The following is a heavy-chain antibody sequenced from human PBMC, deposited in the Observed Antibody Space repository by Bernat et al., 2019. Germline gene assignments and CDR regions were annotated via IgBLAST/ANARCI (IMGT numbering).Heavy chain of an antibody. Sequence: QVQLVESGGGVVQPGRSLRLSCAASGFTFSSYAKHWVRQAPGKGLEWVAVISYDGSNKYYADSVKGRFTISRDNSKNTLYLQMNSLRAEDTAVYYCAREEDTAMVRSGMDVWGQGTTVTVSS. D-gene: IGHD5-18*01. CDR3: AREEDTAMVRSGMDV. J-gene: IGHJ6*02. V-gene: IGHV3-30-3*01. CDR1: GFTFSSYA. CDR2: ISYDGSNK.